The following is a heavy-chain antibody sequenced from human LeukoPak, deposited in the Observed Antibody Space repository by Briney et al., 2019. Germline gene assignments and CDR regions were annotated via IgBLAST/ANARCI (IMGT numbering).Heavy chain of an antibody. D-gene: IGHD3-10*01. CDR2: IIPILGIA. J-gene: IGHJ4*02. CDR1: GGTFSSYA. V-gene: IGHV1-69*04. CDR3: ARVAVRGVMEYYFDY. Sequence: SVKVSCKASGGTFSSYAISWVRQAPGQGLEWMGRIIPILGIANYAQKFQGRVTITADKSTSTAYMELSSLRSEDTAVYYCARVAVRGVMEYYFDYWGQGTLVTVSS.